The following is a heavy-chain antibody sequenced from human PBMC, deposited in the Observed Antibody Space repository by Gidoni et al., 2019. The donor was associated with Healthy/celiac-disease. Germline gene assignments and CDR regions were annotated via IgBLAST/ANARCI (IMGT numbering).Heavy chain of an antibody. V-gene: IGHV4-34*01. CDR1: GGSFSCYY. Sequence: QVQLQQWCAGLLKPSETLSLTCAVYGGSFSCYYWCWIRQPPGKGLEWIGEINHSGSTNYNPSLKSRVTISVDTSKNQFSLKLSSVTAADTAVYYCARGGRGVVVPAAIPPRYYYYGMDVWGQGTTVTVSS. J-gene: IGHJ6*02. CDR2: INHSGST. D-gene: IGHD2-2*01. CDR3: ARGGRGVVVPAAIPPRYYYYGMDV.